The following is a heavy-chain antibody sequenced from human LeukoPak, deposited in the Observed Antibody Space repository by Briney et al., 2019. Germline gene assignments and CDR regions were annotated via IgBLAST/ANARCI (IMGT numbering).Heavy chain of an antibody. V-gene: IGHV4-30-4*01. CDR2: IYYSGST. Sequence: PSQTLSLTCTVSGGSISSGDYYWSWIRQPPGKGLEWIGYIYYSGSTYYNPSLKSRVTISVDTSKNQFSLKLSSVTAADTAVYYCARSRGYSGYGSLDYWGQGTLVTVSS. D-gene: IGHD5-12*01. CDR1: GGSISSGDYY. J-gene: IGHJ4*02. CDR3: ARSRGYSGYGSLDY.